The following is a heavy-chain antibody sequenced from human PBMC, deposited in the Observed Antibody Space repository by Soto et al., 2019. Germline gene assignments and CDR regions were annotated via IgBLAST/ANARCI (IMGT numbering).Heavy chain of an antibody. Sequence: PGESLKISCKGSGYSFTSYWISWVRQMPGKGLEWMGRIDPSDSYTNYSPSFQGHVTISADKSISTAYLQWSSLKASDTAMYYCATQTYGDSYVGASYYYYGMDVWGQGTRVTLSS. D-gene: IGHD4-17*01. J-gene: IGHJ6*02. CDR2: IDPSDSYT. CDR1: GYSFTSYW. V-gene: IGHV5-10-1*01. CDR3: ATQTYGDSYVGASYYYYGMDV.